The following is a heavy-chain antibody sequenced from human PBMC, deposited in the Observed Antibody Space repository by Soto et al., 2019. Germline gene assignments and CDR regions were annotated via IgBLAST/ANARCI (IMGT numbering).Heavy chain of an antibody. J-gene: IGHJ4*02. CDR2: ISSSSGYI. D-gene: IGHD3-22*01. Sequence: PGGSLRLSCAASGFTFSSYSMNWVRQAPGKGLEWVSSISSSSGYIYYADSVKGRFTISRDNAKNSLYLQMNSLRAEDTAVYYCAREKRITMIVVVPGPYYFDYWGQGTLVTVSS. CDR1: GFTFSSYS. CDR3: AREKRITMIVVVPGPYYFDY. V-gene: IGHV3-21*01.